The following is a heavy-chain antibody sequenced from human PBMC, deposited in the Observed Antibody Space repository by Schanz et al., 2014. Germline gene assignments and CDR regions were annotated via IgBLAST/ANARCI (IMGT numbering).Heavy chain of an antibody. CDR3: ARDRRRYCSTASCLHDNWFDP. V-gene: IGHV1-18*01. Sequence: GPGVKKPGASVKVSCKTSGYAFSDYGITWVRQAPGQGLQWMGWISPYTGNTNYAQTLQGRITLTTDTATSTAYMELRSLRSDDTAVYYCARDRRRYCSTASCLHDNWFDPWGQGTLVIVSS. CDR1: GYAFSDYG. CDR2: ISPYTGNT. D-gene: IGHD2-2*01. J-gene: IGHJ5*02.